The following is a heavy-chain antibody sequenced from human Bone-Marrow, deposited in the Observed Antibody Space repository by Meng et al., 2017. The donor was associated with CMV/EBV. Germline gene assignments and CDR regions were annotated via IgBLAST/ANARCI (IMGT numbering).Heavy chain of an antibody. J-gene: IGHJ3*02. CDR1: GFTFSSYA. Sequence: GESLKISCAASGFTFSSYAMHWVRQAPGKGLEWVAVISYDGSNKYYADSVKGRFTISRDNSKNTLYLQMNSLRAEDTAVYYCARDQIRSSIDIVVVPAAIGAFDIWGQGTMVTV. CDR2: ISYDGSNK. D-gene: IGHD2-2*02. CDR3: ARDQIRSSIDIVVVPAAIGAFDI. V-gene: IGHV3-30-3*01.